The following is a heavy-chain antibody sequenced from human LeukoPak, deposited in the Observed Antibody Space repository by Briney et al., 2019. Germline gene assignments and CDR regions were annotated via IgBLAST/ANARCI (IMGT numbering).Heavy chain of an antibody. CDR2: IYYSGST. J-gene: IGHJ6*03. CDR1: GGSISSYY. D-gene: IGHD5-12*01. Sequence: PSEALSLTCTVSGGSISSYYGSWLRQPPGKGLEWIGYIYYSGSTNYNPSLKSRGTISVDTSKNQFSLKLSSVTAADTAVYYCASLRGYSGYDSIHYYYMDVWGKGTTVTVSS. V-gene: IGHV4-59*01. CDR3: ASLRGYSGYDSIHYYYMDV.